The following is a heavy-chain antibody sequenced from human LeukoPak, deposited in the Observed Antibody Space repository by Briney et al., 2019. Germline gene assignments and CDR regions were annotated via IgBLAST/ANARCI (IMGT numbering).Heavy chain of an antibody. Sequence: ASVKVSCKASGYTFIDNYLHWVRQAPGQGLEWMGWINPNSGGTDFAQKFQGRVTMTRNTSISTAYMELSSLRSEDTAVYYCARGGVVVPASSGNYYYYMDVWGKGTTVTVSS. CDR3: ARGGVVVPASSGNYYYYMDV. CDR1: GYTFIDNY. CDR2: INPNSGGT. V-gene: IGHV1-2*02. J-gene: IGHJ6*03. D-gene: IGHD2-2*01.